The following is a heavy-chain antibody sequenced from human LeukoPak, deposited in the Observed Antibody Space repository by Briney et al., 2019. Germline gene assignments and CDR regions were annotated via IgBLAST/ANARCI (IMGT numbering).Heavy chain of an antibody. Sequence: GGSLRLSCAASGFTFSSYGMHWVRQAPGKGLEWVAFIRYDGSNKYYADSVKGRFTISRDNSKNTLYLQMNSLRAEDTAVYYCAKDQFRIVVVPAASFQHWGQGTLVTVSS. CDR3: AKDQFRIVVVPAASFQH. CDR1: GFTFSSYG. V-gene: IGHV3-30*02. D-gene: IGHD2-2*01. CDR2: IRYDGSNK. J-gene: IGHJ1*01.